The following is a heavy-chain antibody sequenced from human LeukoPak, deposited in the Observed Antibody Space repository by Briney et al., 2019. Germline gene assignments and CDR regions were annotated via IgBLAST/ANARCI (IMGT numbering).Heavy chain of an antibody. V-gene: IGHV4-34*01. D-gene: IGHD6-13*01. CDR3: ARGGGSSWYFRFENWFDP. Sequence: SETLSLTCAVYGGSFGGYYWSWIRQPPGKGLEWIGEINHSGSTNYNPSLKSRVTISVDTSKNQFSLKLSSVTAADTAVYYCARGGGSSWYFRFENWFDPWGQGTLVTVSS. CDR2: INHSGST. CDR1: GGSFGGYY. J-gene: IGHJ5*02.